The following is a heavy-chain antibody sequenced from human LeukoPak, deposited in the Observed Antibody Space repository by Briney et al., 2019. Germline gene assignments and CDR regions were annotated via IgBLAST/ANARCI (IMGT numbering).Heavy chain of an antibody. CDR3: ARDSYDSSGSSDAFDI. D-gene: IGHD3-22*01. CDR1: GFTFSPYE. CDR2: ISSSAKTT. V-gene: IGHV3-48*03. Sequence: PGGSLRLSCAASGFTFSPYEMNWVRQAPGKGLEWISYISSSAKTTYYAESAKGRFTISRDNAKNSLYLQMNSLRAEDTAVYYCARDSYDSSGSSDAFDIWGQGTMVTVSS. J-gene: IGHJ3*02.